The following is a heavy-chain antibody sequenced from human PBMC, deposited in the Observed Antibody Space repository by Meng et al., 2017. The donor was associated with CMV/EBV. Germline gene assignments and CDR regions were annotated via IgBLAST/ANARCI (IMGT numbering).Heavy chain of an antibody. CDR3: ARDGFSRDNTMVRGVIITVVHYYYGMDV. Sequence: GGSLRLSCAASGFTFSSSWMHWVCQAPEKGLEWVADIKCDGSEKYYVDSVKGRLTISRDNAKNSLYLQVNSLRAEDMTVYYCARDGFSRDNTMVRGVIITVVHYYYGMDVWGQGTTVTVSS. V-gene: IGHV3-52*01. CDR2: IKCDGSEK. CDR1: GFTFSSSW. D-gene: IGHD3-10*01. J-gene: IGHJ6*02.